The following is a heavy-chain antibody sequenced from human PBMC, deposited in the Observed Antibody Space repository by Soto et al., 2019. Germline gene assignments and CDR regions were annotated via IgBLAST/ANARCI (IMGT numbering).Heavy chain of an antibody. CDR3: ARRRPYSSPDY. Sequence: SETLSLTCTVSGGSISSSSYYWGWIRQPPGKGLEWIGSIYYSGSTYYNPSLKSRVTISVDTSKNQFSLKLSSVTAADTAVYYCARRRPYSSPDYWGQGTLVTVSS. CDR2: IYYSGST. J-gene: IGHJ4*02. D-gene: IGHD6-13*01. V-gene: IGHV4-39*01. CDR1: GGSISSSSYY.